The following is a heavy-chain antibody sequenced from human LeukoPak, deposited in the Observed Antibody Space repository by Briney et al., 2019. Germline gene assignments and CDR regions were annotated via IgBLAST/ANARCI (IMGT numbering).Heavy chain of an antibody. CDR2: IFYTGST. CDR1: GGSITSGNYY. V-gene: IGHV4-30-4*01. Sequence: SSETLSLTCTVSGGSITSGNYYWSWIRQPPGKGLEWIGYIFYTGSTNYSPSLKSRVSISVDTFKNQFSLKLSSVTAADTAVYYCARKYPDHWFDPWGQGTLVTVSS. CDR3: ARKYPDHWFDP. J-gene: IGHJ5*02. D-gene: IGHD6-6*01.